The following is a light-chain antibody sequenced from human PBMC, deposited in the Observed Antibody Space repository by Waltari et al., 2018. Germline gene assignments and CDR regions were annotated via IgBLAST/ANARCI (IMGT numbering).Light chain of an antibody. CDR2: DTN. Sequence: QTVVTQEPSLTVSPGGTVTLTCASTPGKVISNSYPNWFQQKPGQAPRALIYDTNKKQPWTPARFSGSLLGGKAALTLSGAQPEDEAEYYCVLYRGDAQWVFGGGTKLTVL. V-gene: IGLV7-43*01. CDR3: VLYRGDAQWV. CDR1: PGKVISNSY. J-gene: IGLJ3*02.